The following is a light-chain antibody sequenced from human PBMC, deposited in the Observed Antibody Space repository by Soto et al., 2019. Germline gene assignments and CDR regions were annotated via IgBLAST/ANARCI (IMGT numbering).Light chain of an antibody. J-gene: IGKJ5*01. CDR1: QSVSSY. V-gene: IGKV3-11*01. CDR3: QQRQYWPPIT. CDR2: DTS. Sequence: VFTQSPATLSLSPGQRATLSCRASQSVSSYLAWYQQKPGQAPRLLIYDTSNRATGVPARFSGSGSGTDFTLTISSPEPEDCAIYYCQQRQYWPPITFGQGTRLEIK.